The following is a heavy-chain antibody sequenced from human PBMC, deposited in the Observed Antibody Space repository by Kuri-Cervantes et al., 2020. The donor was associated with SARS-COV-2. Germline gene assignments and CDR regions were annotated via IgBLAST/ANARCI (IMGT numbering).Heavy chain of an antibody. Sequence: LSLTCAASGFTFSSYWMHWVRQAPGKGLVWVSRINSDGSSTSYADSVKGRFTISRDNAKNSLYLQMNSLRAEDTAVYYCARVYSSSWVPGDYYYYMNVWGKGTTVTVSS. V-gene: IGHV3-74*01. CDR3: ARVYSSSWVPGDYYYYMNV. CDR1: GFTFSSYW. J-gene: IGHJ6*03. CDR2: INSDGSST. D-gene: IGHD6-6*01.